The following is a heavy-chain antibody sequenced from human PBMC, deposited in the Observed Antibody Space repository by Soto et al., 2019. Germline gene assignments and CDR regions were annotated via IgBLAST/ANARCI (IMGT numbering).Heavy chain of an antibody. CDR1: GFTFSSYG. J-gene: IGHJ3*02. CDR2: ISYDGSNK. D-gene: IGHD1-26*01. CDR3: AKEGGYSGSYHRRGDAFDI. V-gene: IGHV3-30*18. Sequence: QVQLVESGGGVVQPGRSLRLSCAASGFTFSSYGMHWVRQAPGKGLEWVAVISYDGSNKYYADSVKGRFTISRDNSKNTLYLQMNSLRAEDTAVYYCAKEGGYSGSYHRRGDAFDIWGQGTMVTVSS.